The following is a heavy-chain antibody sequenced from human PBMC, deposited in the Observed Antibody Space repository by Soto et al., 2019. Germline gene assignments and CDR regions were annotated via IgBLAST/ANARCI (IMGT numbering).Heavy chain of an antibody. CDR1: GFTFSGSA. J-gene: IGHJ4*02. Sequence: GGSLRLSCAASGFTFSGSAMHWVRQASGKGLEWVGRIRSKANSYATAYAASVKGRFTISRDDSKNTAYLQMNSLKTEDTAVYYCTRHGYYDSSGVYWGQGTLVTVSS. CDR2: IRSKANSYAT. D-gene: IGHD3-22*01. CDR3: TRHGYYDSSGVY. V-gene: IGHV3-73*01.